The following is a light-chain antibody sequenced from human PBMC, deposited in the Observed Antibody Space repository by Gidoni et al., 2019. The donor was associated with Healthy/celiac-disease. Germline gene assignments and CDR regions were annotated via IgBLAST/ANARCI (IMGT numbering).Light chain of an antibody. CDR1: QDISNY. J-gene: IGKJ3*01. CDR3: QQYDNL. CDR2: DAS. V-gene: IGKV1-33*01. Sequence: DIQMTQSPSSLSASVGDRVTITCQASQDISNYLNWYQQKPGKAPKLLIYDASNLETGVPSRFSGSGSGTDFTFTISSLQPEDIATYYCQQYDNLFXPXTKVXIK.